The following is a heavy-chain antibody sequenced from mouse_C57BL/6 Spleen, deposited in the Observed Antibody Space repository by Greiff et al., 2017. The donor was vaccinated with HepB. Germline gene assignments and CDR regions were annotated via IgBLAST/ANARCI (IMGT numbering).Heavy chain of an antibody. J-gene: IGHJ2*01. CDR2: ISSGSSTI. V-gene: IGHV5-17*01. Sequence: EVQLVESGGGLVKPGGFLKLSCAASGFTFSDYGMHWVRQAPEKGLEWVAYISSGSSTIYYADTVKGRFTISRDNAKNTLFLQMTSLRSEDTAMYYCANGNYFDYWGQGTTLTVSS. CDR3: ANGNYFDY. CDR1: GFTFSDYG. D-gene: IGHD2-1*01.